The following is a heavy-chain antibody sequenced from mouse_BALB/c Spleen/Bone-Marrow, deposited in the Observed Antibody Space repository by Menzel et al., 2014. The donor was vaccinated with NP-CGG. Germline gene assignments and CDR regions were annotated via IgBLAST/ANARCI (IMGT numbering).Heavy chain of an antibody. Sequence: EVHLVESGGGLVQPGGSLKLSCATSGFTFSDYYMYWVRQTPEKRLEWVAYISNGGGSTCYPDTVTGRFTISRDNATNTLYLQVSRLKSEDTAMYNCARHLYGNYGAMDYWGQGTSVTVSS. CDR2: ISNGGGST. CDR3: ARHLYGNYGAMDY. CDR1: GFTFSDYY. J-gene: IGHJ4*01. D-gene: IGHD2-1*01. V-gene: IGHV5-12*02.